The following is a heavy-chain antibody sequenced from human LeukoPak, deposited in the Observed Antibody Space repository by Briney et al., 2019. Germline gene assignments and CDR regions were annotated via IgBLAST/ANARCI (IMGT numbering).Heavy chain of an antibody. D-gene: IGHD2-8*01. CDR2: ISGSGGST. CDR3: AKRLPMALGYFDY. J-gene: IGHJ4*02. Sequence: GGSLRLSCAASGFTFSSYAKSWVRQAPEKGLEWVSAISGSGGSTYYADSVKGRFTISRDNSKNTLYLQMNSLRAEDTAVYYCAKRLPMALGYFDYWGQGTLVTVSS. V-gene: IGHV3-23*01. CDR1: GFTFSSYA.